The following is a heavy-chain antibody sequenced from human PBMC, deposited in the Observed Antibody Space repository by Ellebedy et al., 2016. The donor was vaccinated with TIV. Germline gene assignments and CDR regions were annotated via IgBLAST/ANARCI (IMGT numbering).Heavy chain of an antibody. CDR1: GFSLNTTAVS. V-gene: IGHV2-5*01. J-gene: IGHJ4*02. CDR3: ARTTGPRLFDS. CDR2: ISWNDDK. Sequence: SGPTLVKPTQTLTLTCTFSGFSLNTTAVSVGWIRQPPGEALEWHGIISWNDDKRYSPSLQSRLTITKDTSKNHVVLTMTNLDPVDTATYYCARTTGPRLFDSWGQGTLVTVSS.